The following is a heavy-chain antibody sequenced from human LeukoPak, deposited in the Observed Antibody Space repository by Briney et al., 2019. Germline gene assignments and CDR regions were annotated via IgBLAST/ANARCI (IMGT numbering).Heavy chain of an antibody. CDR1: GFTFSSYT. J-gene: IGHJ6*03. CDR2: ISSTCTYI. V-gene: IGHV3-21*01. D-gene: IGHD5-18*01. CDR3: ARDTARGPLVFMDV. Sequence: GSLRLSCAASGFTFSSYTMNWVRRAPAKGLVWVSSISSTCTYIYYADSLKDRFTISRDNAKNSLYLQMNSLRAEDTAVYYCARDTARGPLVFMDVWGKGTTVTVSS.